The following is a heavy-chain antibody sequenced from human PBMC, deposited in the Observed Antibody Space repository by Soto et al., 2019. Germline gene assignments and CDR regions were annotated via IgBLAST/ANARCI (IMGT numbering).Heavy chain of an antibody. D-gene: IGHD2-21*02. CDR1: GGSIISYY. CDR2: IYYSGST. V-gene: IGHV4-59*01. CDR3: ARSEVVTATTNFDY. J-gene: IGHJ4*02. Sequence: PSETLSLTCTVSGGSIISYYCIFIRQPPGKGLEWIGYIYYSGSTNYNPSLKSRVTISVDTSKNQFSLKLSSVTAADTAVYYCARSEVVTATTNFDYWGQGTLVTVSS.